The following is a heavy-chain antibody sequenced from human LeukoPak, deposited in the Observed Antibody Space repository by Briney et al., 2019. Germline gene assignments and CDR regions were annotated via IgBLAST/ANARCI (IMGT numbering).Heavy chain of an antibody. CDR2: INHSGST. CDR3: ARLWEYCSSTSCYLGLLSNFYYGTDV. D-gene: IGHD2-2*01. CDR1: GGSFSGYY. V-gene: IGHV4-34*01. Sequence: SETLSLTCAVYGGSFSGYYWSWIRQPPGKGLEWIGEINHSGSTNYNPSLKSRVTISVGTSKNQFSLKLSSVSAADTAVYYCARLWEYCSSTSCYLGLLSNFYYGTDVWGQGTTVTVSS. J-gene: IGHJ6*02.